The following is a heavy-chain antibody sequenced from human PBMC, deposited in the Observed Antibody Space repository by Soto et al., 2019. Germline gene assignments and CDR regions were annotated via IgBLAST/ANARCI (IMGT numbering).Heavy chain of an antibody. Sequence: VASVKVSCKASGYTFTSYGISWVRQAPGQGLEWMGWISAYNGNTNYAQKLQGRVTMTTDTSTSTAYMELRSLRSDDTAVYYCARVGWWLVHLYYYYYGMDVWGQGTTVTVSS. CDR2: ISAYNGNT. CDR3: ARVGWWLVHLYYYYYGMDV. D-gene: IGHD6-19*01. J-gene: IGHJ6*02. CDR1: GYTFTSYG. V-gene: IGHV1-18*04.